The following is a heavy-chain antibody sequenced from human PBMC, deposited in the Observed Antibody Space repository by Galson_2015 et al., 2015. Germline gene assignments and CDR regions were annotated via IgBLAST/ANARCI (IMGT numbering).Heavy chain of an antibody. D-gene: IGHD3-10*01. CDR2: ISSDDGHT. CDR1: GYTFTSYG. CDR3: AKDYMVYYYGRDV. Sequence: SVKVSCAASGYTFTSYGLNWVRQAPGQGLERMAWISSDDGHTSYAQKFQGRVTVTANQSKSTAYIELRSLRSDDPAVYYCAKDYMVYYYGRDVWGQGTTVTVSS. J-gene: IGHJ6*02. V-gene: IGHV1-18*01.